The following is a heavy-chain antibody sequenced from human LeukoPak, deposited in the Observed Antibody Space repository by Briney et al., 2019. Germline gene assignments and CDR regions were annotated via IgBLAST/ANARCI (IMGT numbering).Heavy chain of an antibody. CDR3: AKDRIGSEYSYGQFDY. CDR1: GFTVSSYA. V-gene: IGHV3-23*01. Sequence: GGSLRLSCAASGFTVSSYAMSWVRQAPGKGLEWVSAISGSGSKTYCADSVKGRFTISRDNAKNTLYLQVNSLRAEDTALYYCAKDRIGSEYSYGQFDYWGQGTLVTVSS. D-gene: IGHD5-18*01. CDR2: ISGSGSKT. J-gene: IGHJ4*02.